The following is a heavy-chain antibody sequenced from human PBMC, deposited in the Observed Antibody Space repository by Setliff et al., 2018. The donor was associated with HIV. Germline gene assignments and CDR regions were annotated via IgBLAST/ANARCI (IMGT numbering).Heavy chain of an antibody. D-gene: IGHD1-26*01. CDR3: ARALGDFWGWELLDGHYYMDV. J-gene: IGHJ6*03. V-gene: IGHV1-69*13. CDR2: IIPLFGTV. CDR1: GGTFSNHA. Sequence: SVKVSCKASGGTFSNHAVSWVRQAPGRGLEWVGGIIPLFGTVNYAQRLQGRVTATADESTTTAYLELRSLISEDTAVYYCARALGDFWGWELLDGHYYMDVWGKGTTVTVSS.